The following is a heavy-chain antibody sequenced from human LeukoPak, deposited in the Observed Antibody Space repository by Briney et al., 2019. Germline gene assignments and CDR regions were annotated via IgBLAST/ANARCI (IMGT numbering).Heavy chain of an antibody. CDR1: GGSFSGYY. J-gene: IGHJ4*02. CDR2: INHSGST. CDR3: ARGHHWNPSGFDY. D-gene: IGHD6-25*01. V-gene: IGHV4-34*01. Sequence: PSETLSLTCAVYGGSFSGYYWSWIRQPPGMGLEWIGEINHSGSTNYNPSLKSRVTISVDTSKNQFSLKLSSVTAADTAVYYCARGHHWNPSGFDYWGQGTLVTVSS.